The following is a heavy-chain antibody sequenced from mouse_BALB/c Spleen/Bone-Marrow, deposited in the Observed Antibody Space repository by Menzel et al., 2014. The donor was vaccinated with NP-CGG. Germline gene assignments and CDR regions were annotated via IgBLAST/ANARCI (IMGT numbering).Heavy chain of an antibody. Sequence: QVQLQQPGPELVRPGVSVKISCKGSGYTFTEYAMHLVKQSHATSLESIGVISTYSGNTNYNQKFKGKATLTVDKSSSTAFMELARLTSEDSAIYFCARGYHGYYAMDYWGQGTPVTVSS. J-gene: IGHJ4*01. CDR1: GYTFTEYA. CDR2: ISTYSGNT. CDR3: ARGYHGYYAMDY. V-gene: IGHV1-67*01. D-gene: IGHD2-14*01.